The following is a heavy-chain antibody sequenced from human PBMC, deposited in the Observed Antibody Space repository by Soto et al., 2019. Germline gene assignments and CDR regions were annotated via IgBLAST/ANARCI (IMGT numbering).Heavy chain of an antibody. CDR2: ISWNSDNI. Sequence: SLRLSCTASGFTFYDYAIHFFRQSPFKCLEWVSGISWNSDNIGYADSVKGRFTISRDNAKNSLYLQMNSLRAEDTALYYCAKDWHSSRWSSLFDHWGQGTLVTVSS. V-gene: IGHV3-9*01. D-gene: IGHD6-13*01. CDR3: AKDWHSSRWSSLFDH. J-gene: IGHJ4*02. CDR1: GFTFYDYA.